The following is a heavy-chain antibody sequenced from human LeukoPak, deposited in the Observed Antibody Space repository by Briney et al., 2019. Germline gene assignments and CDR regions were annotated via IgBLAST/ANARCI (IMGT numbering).Heavy chain of an antibody. Sequence: GASVKVSCKASGYTFTSYAMNWVRQAPGQGLEWMGWINTNTGNPTYAQGFTGRFVFSLDTSVSTAYLQISSLKAEDTAVYYCARETNYDFWSCYYGGMLFDIWGQGTMVTVSS. CDR2: INTNTGNP. J-gene: IGHJ3*02. D-gene: IGHD3-3*01. CDR3: ARETNYDFWSCYYGGMLFDI. V-gene: IGHV7-4-1*02. CDR1: GYTFTSYA.